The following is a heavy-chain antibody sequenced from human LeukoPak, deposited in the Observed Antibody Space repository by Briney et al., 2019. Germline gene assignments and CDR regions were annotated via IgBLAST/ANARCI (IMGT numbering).Heavy chain of an antibody. J-gene: IGHJ4*02. CDR3: ARPSRSSWSAFDY. CDR1: GYTFTGYY. V-gene: IGHV1-2*02. CDR2: INPNSGGT. Sequence: ASVKVSCKASGYTFTGYYRHWVRQAPGQGLEWMGWINPNSGGTNYAQKFQGRVTMTRDTSISTAYMELSRLRSDDTAVYYCARPSRSSWSAFDYWGQGTLVTVSS. D-gene: IGHD6-13*01.